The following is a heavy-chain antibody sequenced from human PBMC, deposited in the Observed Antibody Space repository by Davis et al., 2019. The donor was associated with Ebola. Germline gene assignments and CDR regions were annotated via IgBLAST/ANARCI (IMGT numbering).Heavy chain of an antibody. CDR3: ARRPGYCTGGVCYTYFDY. CDR2: IYPGDSDT. Sequence: PGGSLRLSCKGSGYSFTSYWIGWVRQMPGKGLEWMGIIYPGDSDTRYSPSFQGQVTISADKSISTAYLQWSSLKASDTAMYYCARRPGYCTGGVCYTYFDYWGQGTLVTVSS. J-gene: IGHJ4*02. V-gene: IGHV5-51*01. D-gene: IGHD2-8*02. CDR1: GYSFTSYW.